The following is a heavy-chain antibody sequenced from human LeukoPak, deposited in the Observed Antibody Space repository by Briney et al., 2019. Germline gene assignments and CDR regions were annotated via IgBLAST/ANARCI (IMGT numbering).Heavy chain of an antibody. Sequence: PGGSLRLSCAASGFTFSDYYMSWVRQAPGKGLEWVASITSSGRTPYYTDSVKGRFTISRDNSKNTLYLQMNSLRGEDTAVYYCAKDRPNFYETSGSYYKIKGDFWGQGSLVTVSS. CDR2: ITSSGRTP. CDR3: AKDRPNFYETSGSYYKIKGDF. D-gene: IGHD3-10*01. CDR1: GFTFSDYY. V-gene: IGHV3-23*01. J-gene: IGHJ4*02.